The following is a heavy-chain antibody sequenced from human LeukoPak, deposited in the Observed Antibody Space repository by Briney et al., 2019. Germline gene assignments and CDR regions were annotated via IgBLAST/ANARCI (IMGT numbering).Heavy chain of an antibody. J-gene: IGHJ4*02. V-gene: IGHV4-59*08. CDR3: ARQGGGWPIDY. Sequence: SETLSLTCTVSGGSISSYYWSWIRQPPGKGLEWIGYIYYSGSTNYNPSLKSRVTISVDTSKNQFSLKLSSVTAADTAVYYCARQGGGWPIDYWGQGTLVTVSS. CDR2: IYYSGST. CDR1: GGSISSYY. D-gene: IGHD6-19*01.